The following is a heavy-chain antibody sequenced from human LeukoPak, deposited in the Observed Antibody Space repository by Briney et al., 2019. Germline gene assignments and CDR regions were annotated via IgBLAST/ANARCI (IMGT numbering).Heavy chain of an antibody. V-gene: IGHV3-9*01. CDR1: GFTFDDYA. CDR3: AKEPSYYYDSSGYHSFDY. Sequence: GTSLRLSCAASGFTFDDYAMHWVRQAPGKGLEWVSGISWNSGSIGYADSVKGRFTIARDNSKNTLYLQMNSLRPEDTAVYYCAKEPSYYYDSSGYHSFDYWGQGTLVTVSS. D-gene: IGHD3-22*01. CDR2: ISWNSGSI. J-gene: IGHJ4*02.